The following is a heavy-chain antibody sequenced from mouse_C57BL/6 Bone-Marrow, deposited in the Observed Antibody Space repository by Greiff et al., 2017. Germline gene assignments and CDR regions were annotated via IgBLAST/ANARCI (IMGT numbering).Heavy chain of an antibody. CDR1: GYTFTSYW. CDR2: IYPGSGST. Sequence: QVQLQQPGAELVKPGASVKMSCKASGYTFTSYWITWVKQRPGQGLEWIGDIYPGSGSTNYNEKFKSKATLTVDTSSSTAYMQLSSLTSEDSAVYYCASYCDGSSSFDVWGTGTTVTVSS. V-gene: IGHV1-55*01. CDR3: ASYCDGSSSFDV. D-gene: IGHD1-1*01. J-gene: IGHJ1*03.